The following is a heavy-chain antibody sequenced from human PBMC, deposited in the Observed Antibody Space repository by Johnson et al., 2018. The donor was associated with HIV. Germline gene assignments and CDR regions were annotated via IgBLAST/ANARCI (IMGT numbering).Heavy chain of an antibody. V-gene: IGHV3-20*04. CDR2: INWNGGST. J-gene: IGHJ3*02. CDR3: ARDRSLWFRELWPRDAFDM. D-gene: IGHD3-10*01. CDR1: GFTFSYYG. Sequence: MLLVVSGGGVVQPGRSLRLSCAASGFTFSYYGMSWVRQAPGKGLEWVSGINWNGGSTGYADSVKGRFTISRDNAKNSLYLQMNSLRAEDTALYYCARDRSLWFRELWPRDAFDMWGQGTKITVSS.